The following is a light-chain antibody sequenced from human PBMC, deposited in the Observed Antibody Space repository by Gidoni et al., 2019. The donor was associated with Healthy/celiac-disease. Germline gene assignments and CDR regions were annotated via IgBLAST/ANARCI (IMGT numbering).Light chain of an antibody. CDR1: QSISSY. Sequence: DIQMTQPPSSLSASVGDRVTITCRASQSISSYLNWYQQKPGKAPKLLIYAASSLQSGVPSRCSGSGSGTDFTLTISSLQPEDFATYYCQQSYSTPRGYTFGQGTKLEIK. J-gene: IGKJ2*01. V-gene: IGKV1-39*01. CDR3: QQSYSTPRGYT. CDR2: AAS.